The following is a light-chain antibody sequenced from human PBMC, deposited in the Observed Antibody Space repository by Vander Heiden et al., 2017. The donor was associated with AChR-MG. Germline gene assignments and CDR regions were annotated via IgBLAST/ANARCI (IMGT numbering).Light chain of an antibody. CDR2: GNS. CDR1: SSNIGAGYD. V-gene: IGLV1-40*01. Sequence: QSVLPSPPSVSGATGHRVTISCTGSSSNIGAGYDVHWYQQLPGTAPKLLMYGNSNRPSGVPDRFSGSKSGTSASLAITGLQAEDEADYYGQSYDSSLSGSVVFGGGTKLTVL. CDR3: QSYDSSLSGSVV. J-gene: IGLJ2*01.